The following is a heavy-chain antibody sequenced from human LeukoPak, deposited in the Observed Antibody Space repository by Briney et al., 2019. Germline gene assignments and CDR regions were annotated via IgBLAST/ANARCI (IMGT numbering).Heavy chain of an antibody. V-gene: IGHV4-30-2*01. J-gene: IGHJ4*02. D-gene: IGHD3-3*01. CDR2: TYHSGST. CDR1: GGSISSGGYS. Sequence: PSETLSLTCAVSGGSISSGGYSWSWIRQPPGKGLEWIGYTYHSGSTYYNPSLKSRVTISVDRSKNQFSLKLSSVTAADTAVYYCARDHVESGFDYWGQGTLVTVSS. CDR3: ARDHVESGFDY.